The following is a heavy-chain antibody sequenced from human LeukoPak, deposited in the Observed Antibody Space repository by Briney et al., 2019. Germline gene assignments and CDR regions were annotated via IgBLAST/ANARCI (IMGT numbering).Heavy chain of an antibody. V-gene: IGHV3-43*01. CDR2: ISWDGGST. CDR3: AKGFYSSSPGYYYYGMDV. J-gene: IGHJ6*02. Sequence: GGSLRLSCAASGFTFSSYTMHWVRQAPGKGLEWVSLISWDGGSTYYADSVKGRFTISGDNSKNSLYLQMNSLRTEDTALYYCAKGFYSSSPGYYYYGMDVWGQGTTVTVSS. CDR1: GFTFSSYT. D-gene: IGHD6-19*01.